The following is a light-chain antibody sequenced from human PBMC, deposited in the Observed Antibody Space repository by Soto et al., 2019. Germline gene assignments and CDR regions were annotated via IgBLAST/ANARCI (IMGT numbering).Light chain of an antibody. Sequence: DIQMTQSTSTLSASVGDIVTITCLASQSISSWLAWYQQKPGKAPKLLIYDASSLESGVPSRFSGSGSGTEFTLTISSLQPDDFATYYCQQYNSYSWTFGQGTKVDIK. CDR2: DAS. J-gene: IGKJ1*01. V-gene: IGKV1-5*01. CDR3: QQYNSYSWT. CDR1: QSISSW.